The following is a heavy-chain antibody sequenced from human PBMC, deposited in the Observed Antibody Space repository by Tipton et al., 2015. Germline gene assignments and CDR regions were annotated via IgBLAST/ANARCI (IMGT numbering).Heavy chain of an antibody. V-gene: IGHV3-9*01. CDR2: ISWNSGSI. CDR3: ATGYYVDYAFGY. CDR1: GFTFDDYA. Sequence: SLSLSCAASGFTFDDYAMHWVRQAPGKGLEWVSGISWNSGSIGYADSVKSRFTISRDNAKNSLYLQMNGLRAEDTALYYCATGYYVDYAFGYWVQGTLVTGSS. J-gene: IGHJ4*02. D-gene: IGHD4-17*01.